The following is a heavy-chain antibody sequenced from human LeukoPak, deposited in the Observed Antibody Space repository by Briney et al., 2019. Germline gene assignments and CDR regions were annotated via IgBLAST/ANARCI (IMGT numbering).Heavy chain of an antibody. CDR2: INPNSGGT. CDR3: ARDSSGKTESDY. V-gene: IGHV1-2*02. Sequence: ASVKVSCKASGYTFTGYHINWVRQAPGQGLEWMGWINPNSGGTDYAQRYQGRVTMTRDTSISTAYMELSRLRSDDTAVYYCARDSSGKTESDYWGQGTLVTVSS. D-gene: IGHD6-19*01. J-gene: IGHJ4*02. CDR1: GYTFTGYH.